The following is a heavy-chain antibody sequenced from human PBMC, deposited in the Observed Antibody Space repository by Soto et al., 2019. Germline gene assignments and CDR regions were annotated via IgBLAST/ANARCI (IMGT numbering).Heavy chain of an antibody. J-gene: IGHJ4*02. CDR3: AGLYPYESSGYHLDY. V-gene: IGHV4-39*01. CDR2: IYYLGNT. D-gene: IGHD3-22*01. Sequence: SETMSVTWTFSGGSTSSTSSYWACIRQHPGKGLEWVGSIYYLGNTYYNPSLGSRVTISVDTSKNQFSLKLSSVTAADTAVFYCAGLYPYESSGYHLDYSSQGTLVTVS. CDR1: GGSTSSTSSY.